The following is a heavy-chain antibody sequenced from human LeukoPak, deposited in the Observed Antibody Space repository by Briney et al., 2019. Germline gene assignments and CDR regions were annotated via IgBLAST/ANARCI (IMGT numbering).Heavy chain of an antibody. CDR1: GGTFSSYA. CDR3: ARGPYSGSAYYFDY. V-gene: IGHV1-69*13. J-gene: IGHJ4*02. D-gene: IGHD1-26*01. CDR2: IIPIFGTA. Sequence: ASVKVSCKASGGTFSSYAISWVRQAPGQGLEWMGGIIPIFGTANYAQKFQGRVTITADESTSTAYMELSSLRSEDTAVYYCARGPYSGSAYYFDYWGQGTPVTVSS.